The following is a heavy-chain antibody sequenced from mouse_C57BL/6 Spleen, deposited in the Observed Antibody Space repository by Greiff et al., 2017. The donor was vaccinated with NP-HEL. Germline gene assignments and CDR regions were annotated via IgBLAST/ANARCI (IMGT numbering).Heavy chain of an antibody. D-gene: IGHD4-1*01. V-gene: IGHV5-16*01. CDR2: INYDGSST. CDR3: ARELGPWYFDV. J-gene: IGHJ1*03. CDR1: GFTFSDYY. Sequence: EVMLVESEGGLVQPGSSMKLSCTASGFTFSDYYMAWVRQVPEKGLEWVANINYDGSSTYYLDSLKSRFIISRDNAKNILYLQMSSLKSEDTATYYCARELGPWYFDVWGTGTTVTVSS.